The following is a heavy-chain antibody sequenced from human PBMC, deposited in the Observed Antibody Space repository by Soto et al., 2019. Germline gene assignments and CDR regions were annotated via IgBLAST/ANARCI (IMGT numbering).Heavy chain of an antibody. CDR3: ARGRGRITMFRGVYYYYGMDV. CDR1: GGTFSSYA. V-gene: IGHV1-69*01. D-gene: IGHD3-10*01. Sequence: QVQLVQSGGEVKKPGSSVKVSCKASGGTFSSYAISWGRQAPGQGLEWMGGVIPILGTANYAQKFKGRVTITREEYTSSAYMELSRLRSEDTAVYYCARGRGRITMFRGVYYYYGMDVWGQGTTVTVSS. J-gene: IGHJ6*02. CDR2: VIPILGTA.